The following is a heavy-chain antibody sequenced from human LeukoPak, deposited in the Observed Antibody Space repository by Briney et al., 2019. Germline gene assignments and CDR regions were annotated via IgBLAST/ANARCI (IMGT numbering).Heavy chain of an antibody. D-gene: IGHD3-16*01. CDR2: INRDGSIT. V-gene: IGHV3-74*01. Sequence: PGGSLRLSCAASGFTFSSYWMHWVRQAPGKGLMWVSRINRDGSITNYADSVKGRFTISRDNAKNTLYLQMNSLRAEDTAVYYCARVRPTFSPHFDNWGQGTLVTVSS. J-gene: IGHJ4*02. CDR1: GFTFSSYW. CDR3: ARVRPTFSPHFDN.